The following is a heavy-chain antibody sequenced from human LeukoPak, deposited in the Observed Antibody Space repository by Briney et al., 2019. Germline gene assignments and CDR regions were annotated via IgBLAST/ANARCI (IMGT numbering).Heavy chain of an antibody. CDR2: IYYRGTT. CDR3: VRDAAQYCSGGSCFYGKWFDP. Sequence: SETLSLTCIVSGGSITSSSYYWGWIRQPPGKGLEWIGSIYYRGTTYYNPSLKSRVTISVDTSKNQLSLKLSSVTAADTAVYYCVRDAAQYCSGGSCFYGKWFDPWGQGTLVTVSS. CDR1: GGSITSSSYY. D-gene: IGHD2-15*01. J-gene: IGHJ5*02. V-gene: IGHV4-39*07.